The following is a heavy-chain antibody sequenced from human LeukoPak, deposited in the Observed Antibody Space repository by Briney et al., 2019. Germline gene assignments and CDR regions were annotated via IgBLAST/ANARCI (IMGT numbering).Heavy chain of an antibody. D-gene: IGHD1-26*01. V-gene: IGHV3-33*06. J-gene: IGHJ4*02. CDR2: IWYDASNK. CDR1: GYTFSSFG. CDR3: AKGSSSGTVDY. Sequence: PGRSLTLSCAASGYTFSSFGMHWVRQAPGKGLEWVAVIWYDASNKYYADSVKGRFTFSRDNSKYTLYLQMNSLRAEDTAVYYCAKGSSSGTVDYWGQGTLVAVSS.